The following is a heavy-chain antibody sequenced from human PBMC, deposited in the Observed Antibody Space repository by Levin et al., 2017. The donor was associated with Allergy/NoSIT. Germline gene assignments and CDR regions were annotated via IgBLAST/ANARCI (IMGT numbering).Heavy chain of an antibody. CDR1: GFTFTNAW. J-gene: IGHJ4*02. CDR3: TTGSSSWYYFDY. Sequence: GVSLKISCGASGFTFTNAWMSWVRQAPGKGLEWVGRIKSKTDGGTRDYAAPVNGRFTISRDDSTNTVYLQMSSLKTEDTAVYYCTTGSSSWYYFDYWGQGALVTVSS. D-gene: IGHD6-13*01. CDR2: IKSKTDGGTR. V-gene: IGHV3-15*01.